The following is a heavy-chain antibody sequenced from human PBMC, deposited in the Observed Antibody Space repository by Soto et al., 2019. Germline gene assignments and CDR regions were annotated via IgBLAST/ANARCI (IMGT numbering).Heavy chain of an antibody. CDR3: AREGYDIVVVPAASGEDYYYGMDV. CDR1: GYTFTSYG. D-gene: IGHD2-2*01. Sequence: ASVKVSCKASGYTFTSYGISWVRQAPGRGLEWMGWISAYNGNTNYAQKLQGRVTMTTDTSTSTAYMELRSLRSDDTAVYYCAREGYDIVVVPAASGEDYYYGMDVWGQGTTVTVSS. V-gene: IGHV1-18*04. J-gene: IGHJ6*02. CDR2: ISAYNGNT.